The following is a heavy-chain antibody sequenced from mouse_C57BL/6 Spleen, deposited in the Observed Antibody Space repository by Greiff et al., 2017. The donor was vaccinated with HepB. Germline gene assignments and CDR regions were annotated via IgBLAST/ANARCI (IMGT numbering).Heavy chain of an antibody. CDR3: ARYTTVVAPSFDY. J-gene: IGHJ2*01. D-gene: IGHD1-1*01. CDR1: GYAFSSYW. CDR2: IYPGDGDT. V-gene: IGHV1-80*01. Sequence: LQESGAELVKPGASVKISCKASGYAFSSYWMNWVKQRPGKGLEWIGQIYPGDGDTNYNGKFKGKATLTADKSSSTAYMQLSSLTSEDSAVYFCARYTTVVAPSFDYWGQGTTLTVSS.